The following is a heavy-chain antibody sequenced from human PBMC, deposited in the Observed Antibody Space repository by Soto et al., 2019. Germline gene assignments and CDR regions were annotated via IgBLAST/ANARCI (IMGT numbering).Heavy chain of an antibody. V-gene: IGHV3-30*18. J-gene: IGHJ4*02. CDR1: GFTFSSYD. CDR3: AKDDTGGSSGYYYPIFDY. CDR2: ISYDGSNK. Sequence: QVQLVESGGGVVQPGRSLRLSCAASGFTFSSYDMHWVRQAPGKGLEWVAVISYDGSNKYYADSVKGRFTISRDNSKNTLYLQMNSLRAEDTAVYYCAKDDTGGSSGYYYPIFDYWGQGTLVTVSS. D-gene: IGHD3-22*01.